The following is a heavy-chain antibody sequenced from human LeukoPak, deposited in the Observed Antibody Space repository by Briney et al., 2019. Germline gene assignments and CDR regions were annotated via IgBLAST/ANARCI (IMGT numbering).Heavy chain of an antibody. CDR3: ARDPSGSHIPEYYFDY. Sequence: ASVNVSCKASGYTFGSYYMHWVRQAPGQGLEWMGIINPSGGSTSYAQKFQGRVTMTRDMSTSTVYMELSSLRSEDTAVYYCARDPSGSHIPEYYFDYWGQGTLVTVSS. CDR2: INPSGGST. D-gene: IGHD1-26*01. V-gene: IGHV1-46*01. J-gene: IGHJ4*02. CDR1: GYTFGSYY.